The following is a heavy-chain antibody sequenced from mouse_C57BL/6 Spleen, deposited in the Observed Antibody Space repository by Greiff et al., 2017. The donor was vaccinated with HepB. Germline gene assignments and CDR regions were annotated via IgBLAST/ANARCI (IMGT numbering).Heavy chain of an antibody. V-gene: IGHV5-17*01. CDR1: GFTFSDYG. Sequence: DVHLVESGGGLVKPGGSLKLSCAASGFTFSDYGMHWVRQAPEKGLEWVAYISSGSSTIYYADTVKGRFTISRDNAKNTLFLQMTSLRSEDTAMYYCARLREYGFDYWGQGTTLTVSS. J-gene: IGHJ2*01. CDR3: ARLREYGFDY. CDR2: ISSGSSTI. D-gene: IGHD1-1*01.